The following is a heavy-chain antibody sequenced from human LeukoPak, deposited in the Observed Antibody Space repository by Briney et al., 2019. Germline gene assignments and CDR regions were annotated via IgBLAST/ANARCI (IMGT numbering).Heavy chain of an antibody. J-gene: IGHJ4*02. Sequence: SETLSLTCTVSGGSVSSGSYYWSWIRQPAGKGLEWIGYIYYSGSTNYNPSLKSRVTISVDTSKNQFSLKLSSVTAADTAVYYCARDSDYWGQGTLVTVSS. CDR2: IYYSGST. CDR3: ARDSDY. CDR1: GGSVSSGSYY. V-gene: IGHV4-61*01.